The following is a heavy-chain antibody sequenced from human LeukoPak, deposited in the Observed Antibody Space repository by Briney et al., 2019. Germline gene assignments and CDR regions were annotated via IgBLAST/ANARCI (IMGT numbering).Heavy chain of an antibody. CDR1: EFSFSSYA. V-gene: IGHV3-30*04. Sequence: PGRSLRLSCAASEFSFSSYAMHWVRQAPGKGLEWVAVISYDGSNKYYADSVKGRFTISRDNSKNTLYLQMNSLRAEDTAVYYCARAGYSSGWYACYWGQGTLVTVSS. D-gene: IGHD6-19*01. CDR2: ISYDGSNK. CDR3: ARAGYSSGWYACY. J-gene: IGHJ4*02.